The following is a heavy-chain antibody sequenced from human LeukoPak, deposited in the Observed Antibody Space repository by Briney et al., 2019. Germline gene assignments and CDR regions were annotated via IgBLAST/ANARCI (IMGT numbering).Heavy chain of an antibody. CDR2: IYYSGST. J-gene: IGHJ4*02. CDR1: GGSISSYY. V-gene: IGHV4-59*01. Sequence: SETPSLTCTVSGGSISSYYWSWIRQPPGKGLEWIGYIYYSGSTNYNPSLKSRVTISVDTSKNQFSLKLSSVTAADTAVYYCAGGPRRATILIDYWGQGTLVTVSS. D-gene: IGHD5-24*01. CDR3: AGGPRRATILIDY.